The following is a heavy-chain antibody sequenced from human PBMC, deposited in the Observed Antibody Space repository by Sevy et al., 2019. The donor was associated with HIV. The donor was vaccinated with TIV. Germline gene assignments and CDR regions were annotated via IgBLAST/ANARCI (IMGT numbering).Heavy chain of an antibody. CDR1: GFTFSNFG. CDR3: AKDLAGPGRRYFDY. V-gene: IGHV3-30*02. CDR2: IRYDGSDK. J-gene: IGHJ4*02. Sequence: GGSLRLSCTASGFTFSNFGMHWVRQVPGKGLEWVTFIRYDGSDKYYAASVKGRFTISRDDSKNTLYLQMDRLRAEDTAIYYCAKDLAGPGRRYFDYWGQGPLVTGSS. D-gene: IGHD6-13*01.